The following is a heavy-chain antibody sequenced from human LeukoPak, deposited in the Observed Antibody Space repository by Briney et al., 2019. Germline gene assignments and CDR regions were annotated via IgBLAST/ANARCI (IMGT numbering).Heavy chain of an antibody. V-gene: IGHV3-30*02. Sequence: PGGSLRLSCAASRFTFSTYGMHWVRQALGKGLEWVAFIRYDGSNKHYADSVKGRFTISRDNSKNTLYLQMNSLRAEDTAVYYCAKDIVVVPAAGAHFDFWGQGTLVTVSS. CDR1: RFTFSTYG. D-gene: IGHD2-2*01. CDR2: IRYDGSNK. J-gene: IGHJ4*02. CDR3: AKDIVVVPAAGAHFDF.